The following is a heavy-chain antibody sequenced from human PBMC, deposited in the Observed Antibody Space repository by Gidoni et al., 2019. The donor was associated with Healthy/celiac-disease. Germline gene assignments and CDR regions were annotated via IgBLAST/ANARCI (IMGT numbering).Heavy chain of an antibody. J-gene: IGHJ4*02. V-gene: IGHV3-23*01. CDR1: GFTFSIYA. D-gene: IGHD3-9*01. Sequence: EVQLLESGGGLVQPGGSLGLSCAASGFTFSIYAMSWVRQAPGKGLEWVAAISGSGGTTYYADSVKGRFTISRDNSKSALSLQMNSLRAEDTAVYYCTRVGYDILTGYHPLFDYWGQGTLVTVSS. CDR2: ISGSGGTT. CDR3: TRVGYDILTGYHPLFDY.